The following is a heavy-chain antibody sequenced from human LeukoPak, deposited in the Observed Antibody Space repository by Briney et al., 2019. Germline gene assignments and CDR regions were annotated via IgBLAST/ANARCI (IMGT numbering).Heavy chain of an antibody. CDR3: ARGTDHNLYSNSEYWFDP. V-gene: IGHV4-34*01. J-gene: IGHJ5*02. CDR1: GGSFSGYY. Sequence: SETLSLTCAVYGGSFSGYYWSWIRQPPGKGLEWIGEINHSGSTNYNPSLKSRVTISVDTSKNQFSLKLSSVTAADTAVYYCARGTDHNLYSNSEYWFDPWGQGTLVTVSS. CDR2: INHSGST. D-gene: IGHD4-11*01.